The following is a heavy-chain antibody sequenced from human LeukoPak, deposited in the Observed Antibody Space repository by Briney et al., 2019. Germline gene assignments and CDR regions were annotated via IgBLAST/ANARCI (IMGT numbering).Heavy chain of an antibody. Sequence: PGGSLRLSCAASGFTFSSYWMSWVRQAPGKGLERVAVISYDGSNKYYADSVKGRFTISRDNSKNTLYLQMNSLRAEDTAVYYCARGRLMQPFDYWGQGTLVTVSS. CDR3: ARGRLMQPFDY. CDR1: GFTFSSYW. V-gene: IGHV3-30*03. D-gene: IGHD3-16*01. J-gene: IGHJ4*02. CDR2: ISYDGSNK.